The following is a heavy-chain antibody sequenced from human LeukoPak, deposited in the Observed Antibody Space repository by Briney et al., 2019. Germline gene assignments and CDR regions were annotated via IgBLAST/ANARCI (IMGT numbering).Heavy chain of an antibody. CDR3: ARIEVQDVLYYMDV. Sequence: SETLSLTCTVSGGSISSSSYYWGWIRQPPGKGLEWIGSIYHSGSTYYNPSLKSRVTISVDTSKNQFSLKLSSVTAADTAVYYCARIEVQDVLYYMDVWGKGTTVTISS. J-gene: IGHJ6*03. V-gene: IGHV4-39*01. CDR1: GGSISSSSYY. CDR2: IYHSGST. D-gene: IGHD3-16*01.